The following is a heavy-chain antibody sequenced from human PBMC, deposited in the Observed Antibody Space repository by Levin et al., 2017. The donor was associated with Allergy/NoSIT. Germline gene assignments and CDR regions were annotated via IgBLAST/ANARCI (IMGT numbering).Heavy chain of an antibody. CDR1: GYTFSGYD. D-gene: IGHD2-15*01. CDR3: AEGRVAAVAAT. J-gene: IGHJ5*02. V-gene: IGHV1-8*01. CDR2: MNPNSGNT. Sequence: ASVKVSCKASGYTFSGYDINWVRQATGQGLEWMGWMNPNSGNTGYAQKFQGRLTMTRNTSISTAYMELSSLRSEDTAVYYCAEGRVAAVAATWGQGTLVTVSS.